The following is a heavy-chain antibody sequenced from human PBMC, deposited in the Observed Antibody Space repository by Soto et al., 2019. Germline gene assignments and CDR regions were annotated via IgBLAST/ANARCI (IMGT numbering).Heavy chain of an antibody. J-gene: IGHJ3*02. CDR1: GFTFSSYG. D-gene: IGHD5-18*01. CDR2: IWYDGSNK. CDR3: ARDAAKVDTGAFDI. V-gene: IGHV3-33*08. Sequence: GGSLRLSCAASGFTFSSYGMHWVRQAPGKGLEWVAVIWYDGSNKYYADSVKGRFTISRDNSKNTLYLQMNSLRAEDTAVYYCARDAAKVDTGAFDIWGQGTMVTVSS.